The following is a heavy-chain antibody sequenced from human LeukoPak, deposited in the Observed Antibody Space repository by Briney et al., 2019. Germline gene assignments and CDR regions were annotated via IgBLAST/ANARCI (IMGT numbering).Heavy chain of an antibody. CDR3: ARLLDYDSSGDPDTFDI. J-gene: IGHJ3*02. D-gene: IGHD3-22*01. CDR1: GDSISGDY. Sequence: SETLSLTCTVSGDSISGDYWSWIRRSPGKGLEWIGYFHHTAGTRYNPSLQSRVTISIDTSRNHFSLKLNSLSAADTAVYFCARLLDYDSSGDPDTFDIWGQGTMVTVSS. V-gene: IGHV4-59*08. CDR2: FHHTAGT.